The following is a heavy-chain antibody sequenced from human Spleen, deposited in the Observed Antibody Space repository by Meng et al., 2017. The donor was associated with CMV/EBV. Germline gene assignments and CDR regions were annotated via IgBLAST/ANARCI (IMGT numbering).Heavy chain of an antibody. J-gene: IGHJ4*02. CDR1: GGTFSTDT. V-gene: IGHV1-2*02. D-gene: IGHD3-10*01. CDR2: INPYSGGT. CDR3: ARGYVIRGVMSDH. Sequence: ASVKVSCKASGGTFSTDTINWVRQAPGQGLEWMGWINPYSGGTNYAQKFQGRVAMTRDTSISTAYMEFSRLRSDDTAVYYCARGYVIRGVMSDHWGQGTLVTVSS.